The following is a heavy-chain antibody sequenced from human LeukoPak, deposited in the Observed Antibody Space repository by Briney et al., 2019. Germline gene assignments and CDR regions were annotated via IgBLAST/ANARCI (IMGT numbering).Heavy chain of an antibody. CDR1: GFTFSSYS. D-gene: IGHD4-17*01. V-gene: IGHV3-21*01. CDR3: ARDLRADYGDDRFDY. J-gene: IGHJ4*02. CDR2: ISSSSSYI. Sequence: RGSLRLSCAASGFTFSSYSMNWVRQAPGKGLEWVSSISSSSSYIYYADSVKGRFTISRDNAKNSLYLQMNSLRAEDTAVYYCARDLRADYGDDRFDYWGQGTLVTVSS.